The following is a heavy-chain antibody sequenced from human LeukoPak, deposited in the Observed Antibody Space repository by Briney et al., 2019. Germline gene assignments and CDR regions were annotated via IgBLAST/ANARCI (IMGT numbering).Heavy chain of an antibody. Sequence: SGGSLRLSCAASGFTVSSSPMNWVRLGPGKGLEWVSVISSDGNTYYADSVKGRFTISRDNSRNTLSLQMHGLRAEDTAVYYCTRDALYGDPSYYYMDVWGKGTTVTVSS. D-gene: IGHD4-17*01. CDR2: ISSDGNT. CDR3: TRDALYGDPSYYYMDV. CDR1: GFTVSSSP. J-gene: IGHJ6*03. V-gene: IGHV3-66*01.